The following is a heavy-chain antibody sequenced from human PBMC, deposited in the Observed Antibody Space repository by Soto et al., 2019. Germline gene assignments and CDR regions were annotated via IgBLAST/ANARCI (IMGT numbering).Heavy chain of an antibody. Sequence: QVQLQESGPGLVKPSQTLSLTCTVSGGSISSGGYYWSWIRQHPGKGLEWIGYIYYSGSTSYNPSLKSRVTIPVDTSKNQFSLKLSSVTAADTAVYYCARGRYDSSGYHRVFDYWGQGTLVTVSS. CDR2: IYYSGST. D-gene: IGHD3-22*01. V-gene: IGHV4-31*03. CDR3: ARGRYDSSGYHRVFDY. CDR1: GGSISSGGYY. J-gene: IGHJ4*02.